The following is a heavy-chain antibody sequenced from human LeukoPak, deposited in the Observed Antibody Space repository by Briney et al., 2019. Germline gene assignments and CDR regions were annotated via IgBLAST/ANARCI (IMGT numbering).Heavy chain of an antibody. V-gene: IGHV3-23*01. Sequence: PGGSLXLSCAASGFTFSSYAMSWVRQAPGKGXXWVSAISGSGGSTYYADSVKGRFTISRDNSKNTLFLQMNSLRVEDTAVYYCVKEVVATIPPLWGQGTLVTVSS. D-gene: IGHD5-12*01. J-gene: IGHJ4*02. CDR3: VKEVVATIPPL. CDR1: GFTFSSYA. CDR2: ISGSGGST.